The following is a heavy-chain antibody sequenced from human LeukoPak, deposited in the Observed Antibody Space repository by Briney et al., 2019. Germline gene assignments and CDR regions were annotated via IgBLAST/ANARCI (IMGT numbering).Heavy chain of an antibody. D-gene: IGHD4/OR15-4a*01. J-gene: IGHJ4*02. Sequence: ASVKVSCKASGYTFTSYYMHWVRQAPGQGLEWMGIINPNDGSTSYAQKFQGRVTMTRDTSTSTVYVELSSLRSDDTAVYYCARDRAGANADCYFDYWGQGTLVTVSS. CDR3: ARDRAGANADCYFDY. CDR2: INPNDGST. CDR1: GYTFTSYY. V-gene: IGHV1-46*01.